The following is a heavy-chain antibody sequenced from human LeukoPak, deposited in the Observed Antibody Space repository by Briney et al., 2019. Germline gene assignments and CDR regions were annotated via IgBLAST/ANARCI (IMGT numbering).Heavy chain of an antibody. Sequence: KPSETLSLTCTVSGGSFSSYYWTWIRQPAGKGLEWIGRIYNSGTTNYSPSLESRVTMSLDTSKNRFSLSLSSVTAADTAVYYCERDRLGATGHWRIDVWGRGTLVTVSS. V-gene: IGHV4-4*07. D-gene: IGHD1-26*01. CDR2: IYNSGTT. J-gene: IGHJ2*01. CDR1: GGSFSSYY. CDR3: ERDRLGATGHWRIDV.